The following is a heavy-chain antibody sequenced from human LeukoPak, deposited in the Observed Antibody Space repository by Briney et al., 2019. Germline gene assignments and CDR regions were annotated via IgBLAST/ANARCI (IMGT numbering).Heavy chain of an antibody. CDR2: IYTSGST. D-gene: IGHD6-13*01. V-gene: IGHV4-4*07. J-gene: IGHJ4*02. Sequence: SETLSLTCTVSGGSISSYYWSWIRQPAGKGLEWIGRIYTSGSTNYNPSLKSRVAMSVDTSRNQFPLRLSSVTAADTAVYYCARHSSSSYFDYWGQGTLVTVSS. CDR1: GGSISSYY. CDR3: ARHSSSSYFDY.